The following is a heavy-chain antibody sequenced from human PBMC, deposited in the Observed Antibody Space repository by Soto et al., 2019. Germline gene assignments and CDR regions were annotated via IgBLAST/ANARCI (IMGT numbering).Heavy chain of an antibody. CDR2: IYYSGST. Sequence: SETLSLTCTVSGGTISSSSYYWGWIRQPPGKGLEWIGSIYYSGSTNYNPSLKSRVTISVDTSKNQFSLKLSSVTAADTAVYYCARSEYCSSTSCYYDYWGQGTLVTVSS. J-gene: IGHJ4*02. CDR3: ARSEYCSSTSCYYDY. D-gene: IGHD2-2*01. V-gene: IGHV4-39*01. CDR1: GGTISSSSYY.